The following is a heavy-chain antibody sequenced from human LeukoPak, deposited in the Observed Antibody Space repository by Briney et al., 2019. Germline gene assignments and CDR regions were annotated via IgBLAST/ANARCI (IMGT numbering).Heavy chain of an antibody. J-gene: IGHJ3*02. CDR2: IDPSDSYT. CDR3: ARHTYYYDSSGYYSLLAI. V-gene: IGHV5-10-1*01. Sequence: GDSLKISCKGSGYSFTSYWISWVRQMPGKGLEWMGRIDPSDSYTNYSPSFQGHVTISADKSISTAYLQWSSLKASDTAMYYCARHTYYYDSSGYYSLLAIWGQGTMVTVSS. D-gene: IGHD3-22*01. CDR1: GYSFTSYW.